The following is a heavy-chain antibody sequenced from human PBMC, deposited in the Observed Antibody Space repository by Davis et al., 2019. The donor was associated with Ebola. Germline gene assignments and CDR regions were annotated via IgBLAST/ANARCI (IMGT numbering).Heavy chain of an antibody. J-gene: IGHJ4*02. Sequence: HTGGSLRLSCAASGFTFSSYWMHWVRQAPGKGLVWVSRINSDGSSTNYADSVKGRFTISRDNAKNTLYLQMNSLRAEDTAVYYCARDRPSEALFDQWGQGTLVTVSS. CDR2: INSDGSST. CDR1: GFTFSSYW. D-gene: IGHD3-3*02. V-gene: IGHV3-74*01. CDR3: ARDRPSEALFDQ.